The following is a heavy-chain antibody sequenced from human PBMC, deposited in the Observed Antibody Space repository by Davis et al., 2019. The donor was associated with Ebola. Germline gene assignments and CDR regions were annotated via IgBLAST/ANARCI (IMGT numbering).Heavy chain of an antibody. D-gene: IGHD2-8*02. V-gene: IGHV4-4*02. CDR1: GGSISSINW. CDR3: ATSVLVYYYYGMDV. CDR2: ISQSGST. J-gene: IGHJ6*02. Sequence: SDTLSLTCAVPGGSISSINWWSWVRQPPGKGLEWIGEISQSGSTNYNPSLKSRATISVDTSKNQFSLKLNSVTAADTAVYYCATSVLVYYYYGMDVWGQGTTVTVSS.